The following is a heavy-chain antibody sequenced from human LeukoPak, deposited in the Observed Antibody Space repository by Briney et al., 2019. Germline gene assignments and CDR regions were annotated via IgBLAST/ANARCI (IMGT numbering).Heavy chain of an antibody. CDR2: IYYSGST. V-gene: IGHV4-59*01. J-gene: IGHJ3*02. Sequence: SETLSLTCTVSGGSISSYYWSWIRQPPGKGLEWIGYIYYSGSTSYNPSLKSRVTISVDTSKNRLSLKLSSVTAADTAVYYCARATFGGSYYAFDIWGQGTMVTVSS. CDR1: GGSISSYY. D-gene: IGHD1-26*01. CDR3: ARATFGGSYYAFDI.